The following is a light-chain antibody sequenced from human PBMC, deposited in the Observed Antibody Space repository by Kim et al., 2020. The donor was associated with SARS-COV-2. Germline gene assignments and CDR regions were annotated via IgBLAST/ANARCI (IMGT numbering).Light chain of an antibody. CDR2: KDS. Sequence: VSPGQTARITCSGDALPKQYAYWYQQKPGQAPVLLIYKDSERPSGIPERFSGSSSGKTVTLTISGVQAEDEADYFCQSVDSSGTYYVFGAGTKVTVL. CDR1: ALPKQY. CDR3: QSVDSSGTYYV. V-gene: IGLV3-25*03. J-gene: IGLJ1*01.